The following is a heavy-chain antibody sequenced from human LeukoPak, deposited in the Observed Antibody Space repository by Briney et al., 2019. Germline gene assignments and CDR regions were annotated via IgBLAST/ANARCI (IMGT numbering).Heavy chain of an antibody. CDR2: ISSSGSTI. Sequence: PGGSLRLSCAASGFTFSSYEMNWVRQAPGKGLEWVSYISSSGSTIYYADSVKGRFTISRDNAKNSLYLQMNSMRAEDTAVYYCARAYGSGSYPPWDSDYWGQGTLVTVSS. CDR3: ARAYGSGSYPPWDSDY. J-gene: IGHJ4*02. D-gene: IGHD3-10*01. CDR1: GFTFSSYE. V-gene: IGHV3-48*03.